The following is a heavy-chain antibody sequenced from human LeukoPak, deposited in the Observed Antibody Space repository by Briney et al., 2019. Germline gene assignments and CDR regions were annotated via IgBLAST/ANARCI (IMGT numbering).Heavy chain of an antibody. CDR3: ARTRALGTGYSSGWYFGWFDP. V-gene: IGHV1-69*06. CDR1: GGTFSSYA. D-gene: IGHD6-19*01. Sequence: SVKVSCKASGGTFSSYAISWVRQAPGQGLEWMGGIIPIFGTANYAQKFQGRVTITADKSTSTAYMELSSLRSEDTAVHYCARTRALGTGYSSGWYFGWFDPWGQGTLVTVSS. CDR2: IIPIFGTA. J-gene: IGHJ5*02.